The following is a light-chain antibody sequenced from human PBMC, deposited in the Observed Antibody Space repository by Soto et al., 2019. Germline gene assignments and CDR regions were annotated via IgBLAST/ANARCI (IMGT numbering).Light chain of an antibody. J-gene: IGLJ1*01. V-gene: IGLV1-40*01. CDR3: QSYDISLRGNV. CDR1: SSNIGAGFD. CDR2: DNT. Sequence: QLVLTQPPSVSGAPGQRVIMSCTGSSSNIGAGFDVHWYQQLPGSAPTLLIYDNTNRPTGVPDRFSGSKGGTSASLTITGLQADDEADYYCQSYDISLRGNVFGPGTKVTVL.